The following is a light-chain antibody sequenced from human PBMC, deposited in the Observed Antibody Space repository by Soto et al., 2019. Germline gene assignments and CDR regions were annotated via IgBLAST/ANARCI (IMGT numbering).Light chain of an antibody. J-gene: IGKJ2*01. CDR2: KAS. V-gene: IGKV1-5*03. CDR3: QQYSSYSPYT. CDR1: QSISSW. Sequence: DIQMTQSPSTLSASVGDRVTITCRASQSISSWLAWYLQKPGKAPKLLIYKASTLQDGVPSRFSGSGSGTEFTLPISSLQPDDFATYYGQQYSSYSPYTFGQGTKLEIK.